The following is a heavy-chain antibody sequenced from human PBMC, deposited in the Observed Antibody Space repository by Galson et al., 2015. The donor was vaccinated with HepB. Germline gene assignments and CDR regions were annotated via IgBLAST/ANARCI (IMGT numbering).Heavy chain of an antibody. CDR3: AREGETKDCSSSICYNHAFDM. CDR2: LYSDERT. D-gene: IGHD2-2*02. CDR1: GFSVSSKY. V-gene: IGHV3-53*01. J-gene: IGHJ3*02. Sequence: SLRLSCAASGFSVSSKYMTWVRQAPGKGLEWVSVLYSDERTKYADSVRGRFTISRDNSKNTLYLQMNTLRAEDTAVYYCAREGETKDCSSSICYNHAFDMWGQGTMVTVSS.